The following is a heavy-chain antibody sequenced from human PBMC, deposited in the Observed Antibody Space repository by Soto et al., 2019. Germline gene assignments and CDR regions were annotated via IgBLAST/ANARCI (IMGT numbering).Heavy chain of an antibody. CDR2: IIPIFGTA. V-gene: IGHV1-69*13. Sequence: SVKVSCKASGGTFSSYAISWVRQAPGQGLEWMGGIIPIFGTANYAQKFQGRVTITADESTSTAYMELSSLRSEDTAVYYCARADCGGDCYTPHYYYYGMDVWGQGTTGTVSS. D-gene: IGHD2-21*02. CDR3: ARADCGGDCYTPHYYYYGMDV. CDR1: GGTFSSYA. J-gene: IGHJ6*02.